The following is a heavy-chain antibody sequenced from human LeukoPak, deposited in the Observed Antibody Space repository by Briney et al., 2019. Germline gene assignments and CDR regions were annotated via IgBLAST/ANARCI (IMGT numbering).Heavy chain of an antibody. CDR3: ARADCDSSGCHTVSY. CDR1: GFTFSTYS. D-gene: IGHD2-2*02. Sequence: GGSLRLSCAASGFTFSTYSMNWVRQAPGKGLEWVSSISSSSSYIYYADSVKGRFTISRDNAKNSLYLQMNSLRAEDTAVYYCARADCDSSGCHTVSYWGQGTLVTVSS. V-gene: IGHV3-21*01. J-gene: IGHJ4*02. CDR2: ISSSSSYI.